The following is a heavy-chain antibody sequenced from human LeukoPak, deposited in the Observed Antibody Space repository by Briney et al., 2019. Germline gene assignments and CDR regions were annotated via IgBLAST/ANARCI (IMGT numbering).Heavy chain of an antibody. CDR3: ARGNGAYGH. CDR1: GFTFSSYG. J-gene: IGHJ4*02. CDR2: IKQGGTEK. Sequence: GGSLRLSCAASGFTFSSYGMHWVRQAPGKGLEWVANIKQGGTEKYYVDSVKGRFTISRDNAKNSLYLQMNSLRAEDTAVYYCARGNGAYGHWGQGTLVTVSS. D-gene: IGHD2-8*01. V-gene: IGHV3-7*01.